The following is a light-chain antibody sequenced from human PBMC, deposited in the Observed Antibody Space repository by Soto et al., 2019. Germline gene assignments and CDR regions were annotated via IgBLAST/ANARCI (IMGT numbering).Light chain of an antibody. V-gene: IGLV2-23*01. CDR2: ADT. CDR1: SSDIGSYNF. CDR3: CSYAGRSTWV. J-gene: IGLJ3*02. Sequence: QSVLTQPASVSGSPGQSITISCTGASSDIGSYNFVSWYQQHPGKAPKLMIYADTKRPSGVSNRFSGAKSGNTASLTISGLQAEDESDYYCCSYAGRSTWVFGGGTKLTVL.